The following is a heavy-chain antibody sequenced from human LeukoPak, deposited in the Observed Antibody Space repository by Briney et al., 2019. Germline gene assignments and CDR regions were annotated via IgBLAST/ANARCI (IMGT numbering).Heavy chain of an antibody. CDR1: GGPISNSRYY. CDR2: AYYSGTT. CDR3: ASAIDSSSATY. Sequence: SETLSLTCTVSGGPISNSRYYWGWIRQPPGTGLEWIGTAYYSGTTYYNPSLKSRIIVSVDTSKNQFSLKLGSVTAADTAVYYCASAIDSSSATYWGQGTLVTVSS. V-gene: IGHV4-39*01. D-gene: IGHD6-13*01. J-gene: IGHJ4*02.